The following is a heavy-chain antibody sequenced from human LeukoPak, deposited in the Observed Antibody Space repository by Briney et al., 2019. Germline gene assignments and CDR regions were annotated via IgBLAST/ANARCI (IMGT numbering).Heavy chain of an antibody. Sequence: QPGGSLRLSCAASGFSFSTYGMHWVRQAPGKGLEWVAAIWSDGSNKNYADSVKGRFTISRDNSKNTLYLQMNSLRTEDTAVYYCARDWAVGWGQGTLVTVSS. CDR1: GFSFSTYG. CDR2: IWSDGSNK. D-gene: IGHD3-10*01. J-gene: IGHJ4*02. CDR3: ARDWAVG. V-gene: IGHV3-33*01.